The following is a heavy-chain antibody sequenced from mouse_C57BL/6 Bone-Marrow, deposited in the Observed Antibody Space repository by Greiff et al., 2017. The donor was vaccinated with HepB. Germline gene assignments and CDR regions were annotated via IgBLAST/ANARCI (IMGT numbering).Heavy chain of an antibody. CDR3: ARDDPFYAMDY. J-gene: IGHJ4*01. D-gene: IGHD2-3*01. CDR1: GYAFTNYL. CDR2: INPGSGGT. Sequence: VQLQQPGAELVRPGTSVKVSCKASGYAFTNYLIEWVKQRPGQGLEWIGVINPGSGGTNYNEKFKGKATLTADKSSSTAYMQLSSLTSEDSAVYFCARDDPFYAMDYWGQGTSVTVSS. V-gene: IGHV1-54*01.